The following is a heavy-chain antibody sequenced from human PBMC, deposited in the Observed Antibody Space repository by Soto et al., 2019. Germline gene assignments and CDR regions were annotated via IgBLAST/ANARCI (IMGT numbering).Heavy chain of an antibody. CDR2: ITRHSVYI. CDR1: GFAFDVHS. J-gene: IGHJ4*02. CDR3: ARGVYYDESGPYLRLVFDY. D-gene: IGHD3-22*01. Sequence: PGGSLRLSCEASGFAFDVHSMNWVRQVPGRGLEWVASITRHSVYIWYADSVRGRFTISRDNAKNSVYLQLSGLRDDDTAVYYCARGVYYDESGPYLRLVFDYWGQGALVTVYS. V-gene: IGHV3-21*01.